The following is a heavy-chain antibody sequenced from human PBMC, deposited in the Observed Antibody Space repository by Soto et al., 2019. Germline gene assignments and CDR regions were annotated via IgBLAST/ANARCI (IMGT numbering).Heavy chain of an antibody. J-gene: IGHJ4*02. V-gene: IGHV3-21*01. CDR2: ISSSSSYI. CDR1: GFTFSSYS. D-gene: IGHD2-15*01. CDR3: ARDPRDVARTFDY. Sequence: PGGSLRLSCAASGFTFSSYSMNWVRQAPGKGLEWVSSISSSSSYIYYADSMKGRFTISRDNARNSLYLQMNTLRAEDTAVYYCARDPRDVARTFDYWGQGTLVTVSS.